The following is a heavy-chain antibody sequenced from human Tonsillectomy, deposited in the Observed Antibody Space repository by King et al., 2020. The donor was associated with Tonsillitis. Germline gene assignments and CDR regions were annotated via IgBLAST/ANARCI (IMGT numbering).Heavy chain of an antibody. D-gene: IGHD1-26*01. V-gene: IGHV3-23*04. CDR1: GFTFSNYA. CDR3: ARDPGGSYDY. J-gene: IGHJ4*02. CDR2: ISSSGDST. Sequence: VQLVESGGGLVQPGGSLRLSCAASGFTFSNYAMSWVRQAPGKGLEWVSTISSSGDSTHYADSVKGRFTISRDNSKNTLYLQMNSLRGEDTALYYCARDPGGSYDYWGQGTPVIVSS.